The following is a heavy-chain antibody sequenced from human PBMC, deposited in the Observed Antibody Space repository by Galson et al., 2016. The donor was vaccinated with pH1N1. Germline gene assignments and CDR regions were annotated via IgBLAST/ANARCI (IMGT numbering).Heavy chain of an antibody. J-gene: IGHJ3*01. CDR1: EFSVSSHY. CDR2: IYSGGTT. Sequence: SLRLSCAASEFSVSSHYMNWVRQAPGKGLEWVSVIYSGGTTKYADSVQGRFTISRDTSTSTLFLHMKSLRLEDTAVYFCAWEPAESGNLAFDVWGRGTMVTGSS. V-gene: IGHV3-66*02. D-gene: IGHD1-14*01. CDR3: AWEPAESGNLAFDV.